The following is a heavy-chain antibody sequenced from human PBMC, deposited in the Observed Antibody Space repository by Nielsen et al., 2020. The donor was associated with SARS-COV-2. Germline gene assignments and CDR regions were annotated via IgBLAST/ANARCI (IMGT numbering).Heavy chain of an antibody. D-gene: IGHD3-22*01. CDR1: GFTFDDYA. V-gene: IGHV3-9*01. CDR3: AKADYYDSSGYYPDY. J-gene: IGHJ4*02. Sequence: GGSLRLSCAASGFTFDDYAMHWVRQAPGKGLEWVSGISWNSGSIGYADSVKGRFTISRDNAKNSLYLQMNSLRAEDTALYYCAKADYYDSSGYYPDYWGQGTLVTVSS. CDR2: ISWNSGSI.